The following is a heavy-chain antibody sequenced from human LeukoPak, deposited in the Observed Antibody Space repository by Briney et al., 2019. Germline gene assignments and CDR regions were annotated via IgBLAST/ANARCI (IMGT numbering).Heavy chain of an antibody. D-gene: IGHD1-26*01. CDR2: ISGSSTTI. J-gene: IGHJ4*02. CDR3: ARGNLLYFDY. Sequence: PGGSLRLSCAASGFTFSTYSMNWVRQAPGKGLEWVSYISGSSTTIYYADSVKGRFTISRDNAKNSLYLQMNSLRAEDTAVYYCARGNLLYFDYWGQGTLVTVSS. V-gene: IGHV3-48*04. CDR1: GFTFSTYS.